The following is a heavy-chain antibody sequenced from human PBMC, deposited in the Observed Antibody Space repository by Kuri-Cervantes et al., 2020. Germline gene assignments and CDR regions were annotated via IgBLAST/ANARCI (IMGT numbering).Heavy chain of an antibody. D-gene: IGHD1-26*01. CDR3: AREVLDTIGPDLDPWEQTWSQSFHFDS. J-gene: IGHJ4*02. Sequence: GSLRLSCAVSGASISSTDWWTWVRQPPGKGLEWIGDIYHSGNTNYNPSLTSRVTISVDKSKNQFYLKLTSVTAADTAVYYCAREVLDTIGPDLDPWEQTWSQSFHFDSWGQGTLVTVSS. CDR1: GASISSTDW. V-gene: IGHV4-4*02. CDR2: IYHSGNT.